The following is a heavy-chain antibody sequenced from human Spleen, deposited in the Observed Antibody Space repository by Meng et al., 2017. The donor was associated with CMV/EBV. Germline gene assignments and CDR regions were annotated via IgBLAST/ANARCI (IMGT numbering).Heavy chain of an antibody. CDR1: GCTVTSYY. Sequence: SGCTVTSYYMHWVRQARGQGLDGMGMVGPGGSSTSYAQKFQGRVTMSRDTSTSTVYMELSSLRSEDTAVYYCARADPNSSSWYNWFDPWGQGTLVTVSS. V-gene: IGHV1-46*01. CDR3: ARADPNSSSWYNWFDP. CDR2: VGPGGSST. J-gene: IGHJ5*02. D-gene: IGHD6-13*01.